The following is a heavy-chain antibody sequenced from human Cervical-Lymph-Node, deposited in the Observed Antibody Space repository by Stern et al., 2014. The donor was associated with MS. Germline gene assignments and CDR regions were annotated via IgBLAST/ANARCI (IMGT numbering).Heavy chain of an antibody. CDR3: ATYSYGARIDY. CDR2: ISADNGKT. D-gene: IGHD4-11*01. Sequence: MQLVESGAEVKKPGASVKVSCKASGYTLTSYGIGWVRQAPGQGLEWMGWISADNGKTNYAQKVQGRVTMTADTSTSTVYMEVRSLRSDDTAMYYCATYSYGARIDYWGQGTLVTVSS. V-gene: IGHV1-18*04. CDR1: GYTLTSYG. J-gene: IGHJ4*02.